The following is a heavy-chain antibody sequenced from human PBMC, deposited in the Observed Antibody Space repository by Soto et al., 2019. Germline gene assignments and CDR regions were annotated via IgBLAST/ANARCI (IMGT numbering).Heavy chain of an antibody. V-gene: IGHV3-74*01. CDR3: ARVGSGEYLFGS. CDR1: GFTFSSYW. D-gene: IGHD3-10*01. Sequence: EVQLVESGGGLVQPGGSLRLSCAASGFTFSSYWMHWVRQAPGKGLVWVSRIKTDGSTTSHADSVEGRFTISRDNAKNTLYLQMNSLRAEDTAVYYCARVGSGEYLFGSLGQGTLVTVSS. J-gene: IGHJ4*02. CDR2: IKTDGSTT.